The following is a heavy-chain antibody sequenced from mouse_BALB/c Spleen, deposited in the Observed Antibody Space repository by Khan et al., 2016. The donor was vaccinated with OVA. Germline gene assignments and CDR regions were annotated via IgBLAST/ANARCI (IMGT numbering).Heavy chain of an antibody. Sequence: EVKLVESGGGLVKPGGSLKLSCAASGFTFSTYAMSWVRQTPEKRLEWVATISSDGDYTYFPDNVTGRFTISRDNAKNTLCLQRTSLRSEDTAMYYCARSPYGNFAYWGQGTLVTVSA. D-gene: IGHD2-1*01. CDR2: ISSDGDYT. V-gene: IGHV5-9-3*01. CDR3: ARSPYGNFAY. J-gene: IGHJ3*01. CDR1: GFTFSTYA.